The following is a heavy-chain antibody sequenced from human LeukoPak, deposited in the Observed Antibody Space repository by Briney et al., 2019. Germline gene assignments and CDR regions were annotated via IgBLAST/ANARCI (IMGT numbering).Heavy chain of an antibody. CDR2: ISAYNGNT. D-gene: IGHD1-26*01. CDR1: GYTFTSYG. V-gene: IGHV1-18*01. Sequence: ASVKVSCKASGYTFTSYGISWVRQAPGQGLEWMGWISAYNGNTNYAQKLQGRVTMTTDTSTSTAYMELRSLRSDDTAVYYCAKGTSGGSYYALGYWGRGTLVTVSS. J-gene: IGHJ4*02. CDR3: AKGTSGGSYYALGY.